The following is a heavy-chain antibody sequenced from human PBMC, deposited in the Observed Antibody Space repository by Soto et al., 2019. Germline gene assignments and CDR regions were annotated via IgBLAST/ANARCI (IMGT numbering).Heavy chain of an antibody. CDR3: ARHITMDPLLLY. J-gene: IGHJ4*02. CDR1: GFTVSSNY. CDR2: IYSGGST. Sequence: EVQLVESGGGLIQPGGSLRLSCADSGFTVSSNYMSWVRQAPGKRLEWVSVIYSGGSTYYADSVKGRFTISRDNSNNTLYLQMNSLRAEDKAVYYCARHITMDPLLLYWGQGTLVTVSS. V-gene: IGHV3-53*01. D-gene: IGHD3-10*01.